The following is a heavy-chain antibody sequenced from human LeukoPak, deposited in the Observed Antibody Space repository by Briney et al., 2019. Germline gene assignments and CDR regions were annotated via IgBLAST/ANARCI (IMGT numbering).Heavy chain of an antibody. D-gene: IGHD6-13*01. CDR2: INTNTGNP. CDR3: ARDPVSAAAAP. J-gene: IGHJ5*02. Sequence: ASVKVSCKASGYTFTSYGISWVRQAPGQGLEWMGWINTNTGNPTYAQGFTGRFVFSLDTSVSTAYLQISSLKAEDTAVYYCARDPVSAAAAPWGQGTLVTVSS. V-gene: IGHV7-4-1*02. CDR1: GYTFTSYG.